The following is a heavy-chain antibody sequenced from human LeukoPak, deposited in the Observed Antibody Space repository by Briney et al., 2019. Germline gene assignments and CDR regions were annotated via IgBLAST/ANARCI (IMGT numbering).Heavy chain of an antibody. J-gene: IGHJ4*02. CDR3: ARVGSQYDSSGYPY. D-gene: IGHD3-22*01. CDR1: GGTFSSYA. V-gene: IGHV1-69*13. Sequence: ASVKVSCKASGGTFSSYAISWVRQAPGQGLEWMGGIIPIFGTANYAQKFQGRVTITADESTSTAYMELSSLRSEDTAVYYCARVGSQYDSSGYPYWGQGTLVTVSS. CDR2: IIPIFGTA.